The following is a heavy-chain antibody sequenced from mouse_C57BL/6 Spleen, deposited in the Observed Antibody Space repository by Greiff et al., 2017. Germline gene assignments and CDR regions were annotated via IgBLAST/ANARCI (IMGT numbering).Heavy chain of an antibody. CDR2: ISSGGAYI. Sequence: EVQGVESGEGLVKPGGSLKLSCAASGFTFSSYAMSWVRQTPEKRLEWVAYISSGGAYIYYADTVKGRFTISRDNARNTLYLQMSSLKSEDTAMYYCTRGGIFYYGSSSLYAMDYWGQGTSVTVSS. V-gene: IGHV5-9-1*02. CDR1: GFTFSSYA. J-gene: IGHJ4*01. CDR3: TRGGIFYYGSSSLYAMDY. D-gene: IGHD1-1*01.